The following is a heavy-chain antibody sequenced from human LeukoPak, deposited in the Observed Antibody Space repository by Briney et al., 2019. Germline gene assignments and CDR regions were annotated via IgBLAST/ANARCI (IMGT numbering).Heavy chain of an antibody. D-gene: IGHD3-9*01. CDR3: TREATGYSWFDP. CDR2: ISGYNGNT. Sequence: ASVKVSCKASGYTFTSYGISWVRQAPGQGLEWMGWISGYNGNTNYAQKFQGRVTMTTDTSTNTACMELRSLRSDDTAVYYCTREATGYSWFDPWGQGTLVTVSS. V-gene: IGHV1-18*01. CDR1: GYTFTSYG. J-gene: IGHJ5*02.